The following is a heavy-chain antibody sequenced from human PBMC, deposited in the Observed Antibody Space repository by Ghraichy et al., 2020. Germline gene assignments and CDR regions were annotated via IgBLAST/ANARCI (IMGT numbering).Heavy chain of an antibody. Sequence: SETLSLTCAVYGGSFSGYYWSWIRQPPGKGLAWIGEINHSGSTNYNPSLKSRVTISVDTSKNQFSLKLSSVTAADTAVYYCARVVRNYVPNLYYYYYYMDVWGKGTTVTVSS. CDR2: INHSGST. CDR1: GGSFSGYY. CDR3: ARVVRNYVPNLYYYYYYMDV. J-gene: IGHJ6*03. V-gene: IGHV4-34*01. D-gene: IGHD1-7*01.